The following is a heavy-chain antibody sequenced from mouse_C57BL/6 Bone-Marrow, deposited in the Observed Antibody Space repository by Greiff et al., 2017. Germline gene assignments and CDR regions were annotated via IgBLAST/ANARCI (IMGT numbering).Heavy chain of an antibody. CDR3: ARRTLDSSGFWFAY. CDR2: IDPSDSYT. CDR1: GYTFTSYW. J-gene: IGHJ3*01. Sequence: QVQLQQPGAELVMPGASVKLSCKASGYTFTSYWMHWVKQRPGQGLEWIGEIDPSDSYTNYNQKFKGKSTLTVDKSSSTAYMQLSSLTSEDSAVYYCARRTLDSSGFWFAYWGQGTLVTVSA. D-gene: IGHD3-2*02. V-gene: IGHV1-69*01.